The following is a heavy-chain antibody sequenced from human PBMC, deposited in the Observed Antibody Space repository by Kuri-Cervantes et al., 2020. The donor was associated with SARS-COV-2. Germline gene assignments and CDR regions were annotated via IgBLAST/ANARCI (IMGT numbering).Heavy chain of an antibody. D-gene: IGHD3-22*01. CDR3: ARGLYDSMDY. V-gene: IGHV3-48*01. CDR2: ISFSSSVI. J-gene: IGHJ4*02. Sequence: GGSLRLSCAASGFTFSSYTMSWVRQAPGKGLALVSYISFSSSVIYYADSVRGRFTVSRDNAKQSVYLQMDGLRAEDTAVYYCARGLYDSMDYWGQGTLVTVSS. CDR1: GFTFSSYT.